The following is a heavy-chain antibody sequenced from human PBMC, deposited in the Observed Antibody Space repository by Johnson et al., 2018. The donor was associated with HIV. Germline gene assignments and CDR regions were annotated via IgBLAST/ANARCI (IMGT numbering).Heavy chain of an antibody. J-gene: IGHJ3*02. CDR3: AGEYYDSSGYYRLFAFDI. V-gene: IGHV3-30*02. CDR1: GFTFSSYG. CDR2: IRYDGSNK. Sequence: QVQLVESGGGVVQPGGSLRLSCAASGFTFSSYGMHWVRQAPGKGLECVAFIRYDGSNKYYADSVKGRFTISRDNSKNTLYLQMNSLRAEDTAVYYCAGEYYDSSGYYRLFAFDIWGQGTMVTVSS. D-gene: IGHD3-22*01.